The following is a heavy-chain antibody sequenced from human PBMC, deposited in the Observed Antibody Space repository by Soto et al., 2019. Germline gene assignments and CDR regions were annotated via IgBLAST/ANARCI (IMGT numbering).Heavy chain of an antibody. CDR2: INHGGST. Sequence: SETLSLTCAVYGESFIGYYWTWIRQSPGKVLEWIGEINHGGSTNYNPSLKSRVTISIDTSKNKFSMKLTSVTAADTSVYYCARTDIVTTNWFDPWGQGTMVTVS. J-gene: IGHJ5*02. CDR1: GESFIGYY. V-gene: IGHV4-34*01. CDR3: ARTDIVTTNWFDP. D-gene: IGHD5-12*01.